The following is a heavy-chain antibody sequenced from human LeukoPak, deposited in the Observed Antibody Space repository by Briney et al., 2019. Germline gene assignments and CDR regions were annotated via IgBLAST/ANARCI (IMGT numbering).Heavy chain of an antibody. CDR3: SRDPEGFDY. CDR1: GYTFTSSY. V-gene: IGHV1-46*01. CDR2: IYPRDGST. J-gene: IGHJ4*02. Sequence: ASVKVSCKASGYTFTSSYIHWVRQAPGQGLEWMGMIYPRDGSTSYAQKFQGRVTVTRDTSTSTVHMALSGLRSEHTAVYYCSRDPEGFDYWAQGTLVTVPS.